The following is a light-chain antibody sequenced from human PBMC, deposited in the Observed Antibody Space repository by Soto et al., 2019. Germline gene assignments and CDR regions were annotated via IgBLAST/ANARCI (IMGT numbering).Light chain of an antibody. CDR1: QTISTY. J-gene: IGKJ2*01. CDR2: ATS. Sequence: DIPMTQSPSSLSASVGDRVTITCRASQTISTYLNWYQQKPGKAPKLLIYATSSLQSGVPSSFSGSGSGTDFTLTISSLQPEDFATYYCQESDSTPYTFGQGTKLEIK. V-gene: IGKV1-39*01. CDR3: QESDSTPYT.